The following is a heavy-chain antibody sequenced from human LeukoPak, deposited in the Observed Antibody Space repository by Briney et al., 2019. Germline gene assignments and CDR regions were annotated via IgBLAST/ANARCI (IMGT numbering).Heavy chain of an antibody. V-gene: IGHV4-59*08. CDR3: ARRSEESRRISETNWFDP. D-gene: IGHD1-14*01. CDR1: GGSISSYC. J-gene: IGHJ5*02. Sequence: SETLSLTCTVSGGSISSYCWSWIRQPPGKGLEWIGNIYYSGSTNYNASPKSRVTFSVDTSKNQFSLKLTSVTAADTAVYYCARRSEESRRISETNWFDPWGQGTLVTVSS. CDR2: IYYSGST.